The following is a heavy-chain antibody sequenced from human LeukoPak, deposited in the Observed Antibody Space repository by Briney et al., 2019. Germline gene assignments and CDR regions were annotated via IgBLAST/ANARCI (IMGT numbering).Heavy chain of an antibody. V-gene: IGHV3-30*02. Sequence: GSLKPFWGSFGFHLRSFCLERVRQGPSKGPEWVAFFRDDGSNKYYADSVRGRFTISRDNSKNTLYLQMNSLRAEDTAVYYCAKDLEVSSLYYYYYGMDVWGQGTTVTVSS. CDR2: FRDDGSNK. CDR3: AKDLEVSSLYYYYYGMDV. D-gene: IGHD2/OR15-2a*01. CDR1: FHLRSFC. J-gene: IGHJ6*02.